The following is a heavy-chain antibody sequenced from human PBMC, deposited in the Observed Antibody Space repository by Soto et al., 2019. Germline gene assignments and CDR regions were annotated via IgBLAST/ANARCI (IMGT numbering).Heavy chain of an antibody. J-gene: IGHJ6*02. CDR2: MNPNIDNT. CDR1: GYTFTSYD. D-gene: IGHD3-16*02. Sequence: QVQLVQSGAEVKKPGASVKVSCKASGYTFTSYDINWVRQATGQGLEWMGWMNPNIDNTGYAQKFQGRVTMTRNTSIHTACMELSRLRSEDTAVYLCARAVRSLSRMDVWGQGTTVTVSS. V-gene: IGHV1-8*01. CDR3: ARAVRSLSRMDV.